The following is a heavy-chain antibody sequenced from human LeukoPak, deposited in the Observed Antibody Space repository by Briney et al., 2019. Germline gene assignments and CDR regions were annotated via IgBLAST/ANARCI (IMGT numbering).Heavy chain of an antibody. Sequence: ASVKVSCKASGYTFTSYDINWVRQATGQGLEWMGWMNPNSGNTGYAQKFQGRVTMTTDTSTSTAYMELRSLRSDDTAVYYCARDSSTRKNWFDPWGQGTLVTVSS. CDR2: MNPNSGNT. V-gene: IGHV1-8*01. D-gene: IGHD2-2*01. CDR3: ARDSSTRKNWFDP. J-gene: IGHJ5*02. CDR1: GYTFTSYD.